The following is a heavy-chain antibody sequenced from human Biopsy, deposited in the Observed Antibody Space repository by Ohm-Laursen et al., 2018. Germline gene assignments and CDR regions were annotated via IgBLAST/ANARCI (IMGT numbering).Heavy chain of an antibody. J-gene: IGHJ4*02. CDR3: AKDLGQVTAAIGY. CDR1: GFTFDDYA. V-gene: IGHV3-9*01. Sequence: SLRLSCAASGFTFDDYAMHWVRQAPGKGLEWVSGITWNSGGISYADSVKGRFSIFRDNAKHSLYLQMNSLRAEDTALYYCAKDLGQVTAAIGYWGQGTLVTVSS. D-gene: IGHD2-21*02. CDR2: ITWNSGGI.